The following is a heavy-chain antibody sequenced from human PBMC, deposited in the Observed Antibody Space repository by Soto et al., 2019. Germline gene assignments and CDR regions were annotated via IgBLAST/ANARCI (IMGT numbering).Heavy chain of an antibody. CDR1: GGSISSYY. J-gene: IGHJ6*02. Sequence: NPSETLSLTCTVSGGSISSYYWSWIRQPAGKGLEWIGRIYTSGSTNYNPSLKSRVTISVDTSKNQFSLKLISVTAADTAVYFCGRGRGYSNAWGSSYSGMDVWGQGTTVTVSS. V-gene: IGHV4-4*07. CDR3: GRGRGYSNAWGSSYSGMDV. D-gene: IGHD6-19*01. CDR2: IYTSGST.